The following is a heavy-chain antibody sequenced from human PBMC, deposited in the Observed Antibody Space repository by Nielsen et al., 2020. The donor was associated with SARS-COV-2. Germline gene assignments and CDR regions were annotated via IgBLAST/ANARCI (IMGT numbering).Heavy chain of an antibody. CDR3: ATGDSGSYPFDY. V-gene: IGHV1-24*01. Sequence: ASVKVSCKASGYTFTSYYMHWVRQAPGKGLEWMGGFDPEDGETIYAQKFQGRVTMTEDTSTDTAYMELSSLRSEDTAVYYCATGDSGSYPFDYWGQGTLVTVSS. CDR2: FDPEDGET. CDR1: GYTFTSYY. D-gene: IGHD1-26*01. J-gene: IGHJ4*02.